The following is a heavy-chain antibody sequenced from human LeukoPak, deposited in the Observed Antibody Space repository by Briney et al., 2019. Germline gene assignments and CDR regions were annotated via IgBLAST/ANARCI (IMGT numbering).Heavy chain of an antibody. CDR1: GYTFINYA. CDR3: ARGYYGGAVDS. J-gene: IGHJ4*02. Sequence: ASVKVSCKASGYTFINYAINWGRQAPGQRPEWIGWINAGNGNTKYSQKFQGRVTITRDTSASTAYMELSSLRSEDTAVYYCARGYYGGAVDSWGQGILVIVSS. V-gene: IGHV1-3*01. CDR2: INAGNGNT. D-gene: IGHD3-16*01.